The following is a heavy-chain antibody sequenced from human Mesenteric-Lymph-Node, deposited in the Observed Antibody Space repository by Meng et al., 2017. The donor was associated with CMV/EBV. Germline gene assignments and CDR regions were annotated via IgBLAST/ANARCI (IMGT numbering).Heavy chain of an antibody. CDR3: ARERRAPGFDTFDI. Sequence: GSLRLSCIVSGDSVSSSHYYWSWIRQPPGKGLEWIAYIDHSGTTDYNPSLKSRVIISVDTSKNRFSLKLSSVIAADTAVYYCARERRAPGFDTFDIWGQGTMVTVSS. CDR1: GDSVSSSHYY. J-gene: IGHJ3*02. V-gene: IGHV4-61*03. CDR2: IDHSGTT.